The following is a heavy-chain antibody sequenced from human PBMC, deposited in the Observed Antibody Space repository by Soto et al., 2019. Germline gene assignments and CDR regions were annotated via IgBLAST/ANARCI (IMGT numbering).Heavy chain of an antibody. CDR1: GGSFSGYY. D-gene: IGHD6-19*01. V-gene: IGHV4-34*01. CDR2: INHSGST. Sequence: SETLSLTCAVYGGSFSGYYWSWIRQPPGKGLEWIGEINHSGSTNYNPSLKSRVTISVDTSKNQFSLKLSSVTAADTAVYYCARLWSTSCIAVAGCDYWGQGTLVTVSS. J-gene: IGHJ4*02. CDR3: ARLWSTSCIAVAGCDY.